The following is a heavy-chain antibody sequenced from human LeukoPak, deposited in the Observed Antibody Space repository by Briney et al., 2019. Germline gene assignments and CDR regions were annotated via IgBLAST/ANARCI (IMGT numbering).Heavy chain of an antibody. CDR3: ARDRSRGSGQFDP. V-gene: IGHV1-2*02. J-gene: IGHJ5*02. Sequence: ASVKVSCKASGYTFNGYYIHWVRQAPGQGLEWMGWINPNTGGTNYAQVFQGRVTLTRDTSISTVYMEVTRLKFDDTAIYYCARDRSRGSGQFDPWGQGTLVTVSS. CDR1: GYTFNGYY. D-gene: IGHD3-10*01. CDR2: INPNTGGT.